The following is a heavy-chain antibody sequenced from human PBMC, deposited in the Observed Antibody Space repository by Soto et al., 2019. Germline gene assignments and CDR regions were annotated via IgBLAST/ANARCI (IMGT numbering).Heavy chain of an antibody. J-gene: IGHJ2*01. Sequence: EVQLVESGGGLVQPGGSLRLSCAASGFTFSSYWMTWVRQAPGKGLEWVANVKQNGSEQYYVDSVKGRFTISRDNANNSLSLKMNSLRVEDTAVYYGARRGWGYWYFDRWGRGTLVTVSS. V-gene: IGHV3-7*03. CDR1: GFTFSSYW. CDR3: ARRGWGYWYFDR. CDR2: VKQNGSEQ. D-gene: IGHD7-27*01.